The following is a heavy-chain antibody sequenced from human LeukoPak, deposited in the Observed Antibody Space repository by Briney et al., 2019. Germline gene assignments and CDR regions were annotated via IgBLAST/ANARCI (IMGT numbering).Heavy chain of an antibody. Sequence: SGGSLRLSCAASGFTFSSYAMSWVRQAPGKGLEWVSLISGDGDNTYYADSVKGRFTISRDNSKNSLYLQMNSLRTEDTALYYCARSIHLPDYWGQGTLVTVSS. D-gene: IGHD6-6*01. J-gene: IGHJ4*02. CDR3: ARSIHLPDY. V-gene: IGHV3-43*02. CDR1: GFTFSSYA. CDR2: ISGDGDNT.